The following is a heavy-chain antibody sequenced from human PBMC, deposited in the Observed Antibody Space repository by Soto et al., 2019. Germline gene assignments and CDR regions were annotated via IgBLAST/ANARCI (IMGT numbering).Heavy chain of an antibody. CDR1: GFTFSAYS. Sequence: EVQLVASGGGLVKPGGSLRLSCAASGFTFSAYSMSWVRQAPGKGLEWVSSITSGSDYIYYADSLKGRFTISRDNAKKSLYRQMHSLRAEDTGFYCCARVDGYTYPNDYWGQGTLVTVTS. J-gene: IGHJ4*02. V-gene: IGHV3-21*02. CDR2: ITSGSDYI. D-gene: IGHD5-12*01. CDR3: ARVDGYTYPNDY.